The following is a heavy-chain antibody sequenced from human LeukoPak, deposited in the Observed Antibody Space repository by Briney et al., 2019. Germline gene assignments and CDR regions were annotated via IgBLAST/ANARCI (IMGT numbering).Heavy chain of an antibody. V-gene: IGHV1-46*01. J-gene: IGHJ5*02. D-gene: IGHD3-10*01. CDR1: GYTFTSYY. CDR2: INPSGGST. Sequence: ASVKVSCKASGYTFTSYYMHWVRQAPRQGLEWMGIINPSGGSTSYAQKFQGRVTMTRDMSTSTVYMELSSLRFEDTAVYYCARAGGITMVRGVIRTDPDLDPWGQGTLVTVSS. CDR3: ARAGGITMVRGVIRTDPDLDP.